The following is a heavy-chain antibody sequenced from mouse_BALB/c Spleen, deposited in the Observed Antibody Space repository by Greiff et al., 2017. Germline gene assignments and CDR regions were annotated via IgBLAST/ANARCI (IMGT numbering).Heavy chain of an antibody. CDR2: INSNGGST. CDR3: ARDGYYAMDY. J-gene: IGHJ4*01. V-gene: IGHV5-6-3*01. Sequence: EVMLVESGGGLVQPGGSLKLSCAASGFTFSSYGMSWVRQTPDKRLELVATINSNGGSTYYPDSVKGRFTISRDNAKNTLYLQMSSLKSEDTAMYYCARDGYYAMDYWGQGTSVTVSS. CDR1: GFTFSSYG.